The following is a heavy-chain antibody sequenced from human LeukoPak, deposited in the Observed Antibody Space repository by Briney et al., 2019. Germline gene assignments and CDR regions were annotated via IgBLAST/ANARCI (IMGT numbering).Heavy chain of an antibody. Sequence: ASVKVSCKASGYTFTSYDINWVRQATGQGLEWMGWMNPNSGNTGYAQKFQGRVTMTRNTSISTAYVELSSLRSEDTAVYYCARATLPYYDFWSGYYYYYGMDVWGQGTTVTVSS. J-gene: IGHJ6*02. CDR2: MNPNSGNT. V-gene: IGHV1-8*01. D-gene: IGHD3-3*01. CDR3: ARATLPYYDFWSGYYYYYGMDV. CDR1: GYTFTSYD.